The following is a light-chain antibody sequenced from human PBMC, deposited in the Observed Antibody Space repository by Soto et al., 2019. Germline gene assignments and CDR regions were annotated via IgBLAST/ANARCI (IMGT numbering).Light chain of an antibody. CDR3: FLSYGGTRPV. CDR2: NTN. V-gene: IGLV7-46*01. CDR1: TGAVTSGHY. Sequence: QAVVTQEPSLTVSPGGTVTLTCGSSTGAVTSGHYPYWFQQKAGQAPRTLIYNTNKKHSWTPARFSGSLLGGKAALTFSGAQPEDEAEYYGFLSYGGTRPVFGTGTKVTAL. J-gene: IGLJ1*01.